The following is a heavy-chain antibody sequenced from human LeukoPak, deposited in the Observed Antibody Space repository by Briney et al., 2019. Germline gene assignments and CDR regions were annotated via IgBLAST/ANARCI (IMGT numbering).Heavy chain of an antibody. J-gene: IGHJ4*02. D-gene: IGHD5-18*01. CDR2: IYHSGST. Sequence: SETLSLTCTVSGYSISSGYYWGWIRQPPGKGLEWIGSIYHSGSTYYNPSLKRRVTISVDTSKNQFSLKLSSVTAADTAVYYCARASARIQLWFYYWGQGTLVTVSS. CDR1: GYSISSGYY. V-gene: IGHV4-38-2*02. CDR3: ARASARIQLWFYY.